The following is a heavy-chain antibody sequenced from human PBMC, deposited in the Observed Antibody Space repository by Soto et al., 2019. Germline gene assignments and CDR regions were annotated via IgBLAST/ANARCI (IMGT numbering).Heavy chain of an antibody. J-gene: IGHJ3*01. Sequence: XVQXLESXGGLXXXXGXXXLSXAASGFTFSSYGMNWVRQAPGKGLEWVSSISGSGDRTYYADSVKGRFXXXXXXXXXXXXXXMNSLRAEDTAIYYCVRSNCCFEMWGQAIRVTVSS. CDR2: ISGSGDRT. D-gene: IGHD4-4*01. V-gene: IGHV3-23*01. CDR3: VRSNCCFEM. CDR1: GFTFSSYG.